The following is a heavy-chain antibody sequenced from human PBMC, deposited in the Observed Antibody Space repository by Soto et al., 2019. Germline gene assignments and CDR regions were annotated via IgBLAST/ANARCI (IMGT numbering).Heavy chain of an antibody. Sequence: ASVKVSCKASGYTFTGYAMHWVRQAPGQRLEWMGWINAGNGNTKYSQKFQGRVTITRDTSASTAYMELSSLRSEDTAVYYCAADRTYCGGACYVDWGEGTLVTVSS. CDR2: INAGNGNT. CDR1: GYTFTGYA. D-gene: IGHD2-21*02. CDR3: AADRTYCGGACYVD. V-gene: IGHV1-3*01. J-gene: IGHJ4*02.